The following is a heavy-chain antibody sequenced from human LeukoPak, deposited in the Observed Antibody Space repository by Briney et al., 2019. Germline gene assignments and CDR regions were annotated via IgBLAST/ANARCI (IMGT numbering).Heavy chain of an antibody. D-gene: IGHD3-22*01. CDR1: GFNFNRDW. CDR3: TRDESPSDSSGYYDAFDI. V-gene: IGHV3-7*01. J-gene: IGHJ3*02. Sequence: GGSLRLSCAASGFNFNRDWMIWVRQSPGKGLEWVANIKQDGSLKYYVDSVKGRFTISRDNAKNSLYLQMNSLRAEDTAVYYCTRDESPSDSSGYYDAFDIWGQGTMVTVSS. CDR2: IKQDGSLK.